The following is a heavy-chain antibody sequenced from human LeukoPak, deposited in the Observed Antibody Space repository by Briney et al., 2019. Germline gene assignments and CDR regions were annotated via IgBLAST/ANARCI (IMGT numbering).Heavy chain of an antibody. J-gene: IGHJ4*02. V-gene: IGHV1-2*06. CDR2: INPNSGGT. CDR3: ARPIWFGELDDY. CDR1: GYTFTGYY. D-gene: IGHD3-10*01. Sequence: ASVNVSCKASGYTFTGYYMHWVRQAPGQGLEWMGRINPNSGGTNYAQKFQGRVTMTRDTSISTAYMELSRLRSDDTAVYYCARPIWFGELDDYWGQGTLVTVSS.